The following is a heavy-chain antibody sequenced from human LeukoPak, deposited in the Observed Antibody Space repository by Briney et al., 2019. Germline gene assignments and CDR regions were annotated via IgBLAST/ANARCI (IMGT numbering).Heavy chain of an antibody. Sequence: PGGSLRLSCAASGLIFSDYWMNWVRQVPGKGLEWVANINEDGSAQDYVDSVRGRFAISRDNAKTSLYLQMNSLRVEDTAIYYCATRESSMARSHWGHGTLVTVSS. CDR1: GLIFSDYW. CDR2: INEDGSAQ. V-gene: IGHV3-7*01. D-gene: IGHD3-10*01. CDR3: ATRESSMARSH. J-gene: IGHJ4*01.